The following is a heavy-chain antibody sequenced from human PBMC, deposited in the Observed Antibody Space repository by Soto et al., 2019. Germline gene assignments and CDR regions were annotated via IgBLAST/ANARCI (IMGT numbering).Heavy chain of an antibody. V-gene: IGHV3-48*01. D-gene: IGHD4-4*01. CDR1: GFTFSSYS. J-gene: IGHJ4*01. Sequence: GGSLRLSCAASGFTFSSYSMNWVRQAPGKGLEWVSYISSSSSTIYYADSVKGRFTISRDNSKNTLYLQMNSLRAEDTAVYYWAKDNYFSFNFFDYWGHGTRVTVSS. CDR3: AKDNYFSFNFFDY. CDR2: ISSSSSTI.